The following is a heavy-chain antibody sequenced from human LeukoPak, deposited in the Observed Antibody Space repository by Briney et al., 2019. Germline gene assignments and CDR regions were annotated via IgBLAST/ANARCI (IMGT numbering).Heavy chain of an antibody. D-gene: IGHD3-22*01. J-gene: IGHJ4*02. CDR1: GYSFTKYW. V-gene: IGHV5-51*01. CDR3: ARHVKDTSGFYYPDFDF. CDR2: IYLGDSDT. Sequence: GESLKISCKCSGYSFTKYWIGWVRQMPGKGLELMGIIYLGDSDTRYSPSFQGQVTISADKSVSTAYLQWISLKASDTAMYYCARHVKDTSGFYYPDFDFWGQGTLVTVSS.